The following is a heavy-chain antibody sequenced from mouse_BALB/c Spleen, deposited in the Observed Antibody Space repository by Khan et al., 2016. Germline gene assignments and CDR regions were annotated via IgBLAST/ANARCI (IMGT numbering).Heavy chain of an antibody. J-gene: IGHJ2*01. Sequence: VRLQQSGAELVRPGALVKLSCKASGFNIKDYYMHWVKQRPEQGLEWIGWIDPENGNTIYDPKFQGKASITADTSSNTAYLQVSSLTSEDTAVYYCALYYDGRSDYHFDYWGQGTTLTVSS. CDR1: GFNIKDYY. CDR3: ALYYDGRSDYHFDY. CDR2: IDPENGNT. V-gene: IGHV14-1*02. D-gene: IGHD1-1*01.